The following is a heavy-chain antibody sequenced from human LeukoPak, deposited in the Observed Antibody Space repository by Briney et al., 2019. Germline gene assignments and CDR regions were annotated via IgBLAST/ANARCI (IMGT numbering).Heavy chain of an antibody. CDR1: GFTFSSYG. CDR3: AREGEYYCSGGSCYSGIHFDY. Sequence: GRSLRLSCAASGFTFSSYGMHWVRQAPGKGLEWVAVIWHDGSNKYYADSVKGRFTISRDNSKNTLYLQMNSLRAEDTAVYYCAREGEYYCSGGSCYSGIHFDYWGQGTLVTVSS. D-gene: IGHD2-15*01. J-gene: IGHJ4*02. V-gene: IGHV3-33*01. CDR2: IWHDGSNK.